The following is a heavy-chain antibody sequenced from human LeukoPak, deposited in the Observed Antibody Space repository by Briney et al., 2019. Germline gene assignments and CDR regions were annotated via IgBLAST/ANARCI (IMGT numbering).Heavy chain of an antibody. Sequence: GGSLRLSCAASGFTFSDYYMSWIRQAPGKGLEWVSYISSSGGTIFYTDSVKGRFTISRDNSKNTLYLQMNSLRAEDTAVYYCAKGGPYSSGWYPNWFDPWGQGTLVTVSS. J-gene: IGHJ5*02. CDR1: GFTFSDYY. D-gene: IGHD6-19*01. CDR3: AKGGPYSSGWYPNWFDP. V-gene: IGHV3-11*01. CDR2: ISSSGGTI.